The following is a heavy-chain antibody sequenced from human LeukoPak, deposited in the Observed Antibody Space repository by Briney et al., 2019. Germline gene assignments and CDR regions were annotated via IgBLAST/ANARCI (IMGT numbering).Heavy chain of an antibody. J-gene: IGHJ4*02. CDR3: VRVGSVAGSDYLDY. CDR1: GFTFSDHF. V-gene: IGHV3-72*01. D-gene: IGHD6-19*01. Sequence: GGSLRLSCAVSGFTFSDHFLDWVRQAPGKGLEWVGRSRNKAKSYTTEYAASVKGRFTISRDDSKNSLYLQMNSLETEDTAVYYCVRVGSVAGSDYLDYWGQGTLVTVSS. CDR2: SRNKAKSYTT.